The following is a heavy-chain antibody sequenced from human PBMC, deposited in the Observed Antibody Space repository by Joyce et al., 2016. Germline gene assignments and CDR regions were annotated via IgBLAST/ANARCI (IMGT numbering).Heavy chain of an antibody. D-gene: IGHD3-22*01. Sequence: EVQLLESGGGLVQPGGSLRLSCAASGFTFNLYAMTWVRQGPGKGLEWVAGMSGSPGTTYYADSVKCRFTISRDNSKNTLYLQMNSLRADDTAVYYCARRSRITMIVVVNDAFDIWGQGTMVTVSS. V-gene: IGHV3-23*01. J-gene: IGHJ3*02. CDR3: ARRSRITMIVVVNDAFDI. CDR2: MSGSPGTT. CDR1: GFTFNLYA.